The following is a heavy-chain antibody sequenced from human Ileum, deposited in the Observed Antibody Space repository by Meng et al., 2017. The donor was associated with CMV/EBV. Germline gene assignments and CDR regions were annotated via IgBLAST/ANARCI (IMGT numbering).Heavy chain of an antibody. CDR3: AKDQRDNNWNDYYGMDV. V-gene: IGHV4-30-4*01. D-gene: IGHD1-20*01. CDR2: IYSSGST. CDR1: GGSINRDGFY. Sequence: SETLSLTCTVSGGSINRDGFYWSWVRQPPGKGLEWIGFIYSSGSTFYSPSLKSRLTISLDASKNQFSLRLTSVTAADPAVYYCAKDQRDNNWNDYYGMDVWGQGTTVTVSS. J-gene: IGHJ6*02.